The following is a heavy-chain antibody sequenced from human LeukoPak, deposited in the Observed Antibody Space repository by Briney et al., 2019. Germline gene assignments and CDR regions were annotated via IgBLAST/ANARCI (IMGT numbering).Heavy chain of an antibody. D-gene: IGHD5-18*01. Sequence: GGSLRLSCVASGFTFSSYGMHWVRQAPGKGLEWVAVISYDGSNKYYADSVKGRFTISRDNSKNTLNLQMNSLRAEDTAVYYCAKAGGYSYGYADYWGQGTLVTVSS. V-gene: IGHV3-30*18. CDR3: AKAGGYSYGYADY. J-gene: IGHJ4*02. CDR2: ISYDGSNK. CDR1: GFTFSSYG.